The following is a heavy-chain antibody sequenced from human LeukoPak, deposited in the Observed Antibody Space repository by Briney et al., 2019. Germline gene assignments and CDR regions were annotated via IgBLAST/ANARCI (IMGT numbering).Heavy chain of an antibody. J-gene: IGHJ4*02. Sequence: GGSLRLSCAASGFTFSSYSMNWVRQAPGKGLEWVSSISSSSSYIYYADSVKGRFTISRDNAKNSLYLQMNSLRAEDTAVYYCAREALKGYSYGPNPYGAFDYWGQGTLVTVSS. CDR1: GFTFSSYS. D-gene: IGHD5-18*01. CDR2: ISSSSSYI. V-gene: IGHV3-21*01. CDR3: AREALKGYSYGPNPYGAFDY.